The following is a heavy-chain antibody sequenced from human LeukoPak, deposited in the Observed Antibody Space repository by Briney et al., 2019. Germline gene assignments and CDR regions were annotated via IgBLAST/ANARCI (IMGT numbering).Heavy chain of an antibody. Sequence: SETLSLTCTVSGGSISSYYWSWIRQPPGKGLEWIGYIYYSGSTNYNPSLKSRVTISVDTSKNQFSLKLSSVTAADTAVYYCARVGASGWPYYYYNYMDVWGKGTTVTVSS. V-gene: IGHV4-59*01. J-gene: IGHJ6*03. D-gene: IGHD6-19*01. CDR2: IYYSGST. CDR3: ARVGASGWPYYYYNYMDV. CDR1: GGSISSYY.